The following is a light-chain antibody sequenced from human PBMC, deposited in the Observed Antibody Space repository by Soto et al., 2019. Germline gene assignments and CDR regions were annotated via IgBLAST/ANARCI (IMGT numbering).Light chain of an antibody. Sequence: DIVLTQSPGTRSLASGGRATLSCMTSQSISGTYLAWYQQKPGQAPRLLIYSESTRATGIPDRFSGSGSGTDFTLTISRLEPEDFAVYYCQHYGTSPSTFGRGTKVDIK. CDR3: QHYGTSPST. CDR1: QSISGTY. CDR2: SES. J-gene: IGKJ1*01. V-gene: IGKV3-20*01.